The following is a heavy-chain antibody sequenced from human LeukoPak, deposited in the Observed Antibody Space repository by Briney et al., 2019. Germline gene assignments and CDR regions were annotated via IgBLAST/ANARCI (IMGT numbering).Heavy chain of an antibody. Sequence: GGSLTLSCAASGFTFSSYAMSWVRQAPRKGLEWVSAISGSGGSTYYADSVKGRFTISRDNSKNTLYLQMNSLRAEDTAVYYCAKARPAGSVNTAMANWGQGTLVTVSS. V-gene: IGHV3-23*01. J-gene: IGHJ4*02. CDR1: GFTFSSYA. CDR2: ISGSGGST. D-gene: IGHD5-18*01. CDR3: AKARPAGSVNTAMAN.